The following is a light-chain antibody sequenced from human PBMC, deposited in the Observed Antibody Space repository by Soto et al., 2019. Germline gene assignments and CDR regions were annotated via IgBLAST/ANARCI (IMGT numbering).Light chain of an antibody. Sequence: EIVLKQSPGTLSLSPGERATLSCRASQSVSSSNLAWYQQKPGQAPRLLLYGASTRATGIPARFIGSGSGTEFTLTISSLQSEDFAVYYCQEYNKWPPARTFGGGTKVDNK. CDR1: QSVSSSN. CDR3: QEYNKWPPART. CDR2: GAS. J-gene: IGKJ4*01. V-gene: IGKV3-15*01.